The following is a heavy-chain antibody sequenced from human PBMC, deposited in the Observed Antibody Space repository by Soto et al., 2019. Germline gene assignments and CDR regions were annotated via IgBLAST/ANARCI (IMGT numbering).Heavy chain of an antibody. CDR2: IWYDGKRK. D-gene: IGHD6-19*01. V-gene: IGHV3-33*06. CDR1: GFDLNDFG. Sequence: PGGSLRLSCAASGFDLNDFGIHWVRQAPGKGLEWVAHIWYDGKRKNYVDSVKGRFTISRDNSKNTLYLQMNSLRAEDTAVYYCAKGSGWYFDYWGQGTLVTVSS. CDR3: AKGSGWYFDY. J-gene: IGHJ4*02.